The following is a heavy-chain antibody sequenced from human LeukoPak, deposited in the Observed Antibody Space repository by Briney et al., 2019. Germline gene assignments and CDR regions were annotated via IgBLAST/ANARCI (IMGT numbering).Heavy chain of an antibody. CDR3: AKDSPAGEYQFDY. Sequence: GSLRLSCAASGFTFSSYAMSWVRQAPGEGLEWVSTISGSGGNTYYADSVKGRFTVSRDNSKNTLYLQMNSLRAEDTAVYYCAKDSPAGEYQFDYWGQGTLVTASS. CDR1: GFTFSSYA. J-gene: IGHJ4*02. CDR2: ISGSGGNT. V-gene: IGHV3-23*01. D-gene: IGHD2-2*01.